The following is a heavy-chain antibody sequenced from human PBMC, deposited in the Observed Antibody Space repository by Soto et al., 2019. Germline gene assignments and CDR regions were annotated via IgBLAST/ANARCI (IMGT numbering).Heavy chain of an antibody. D-gene: IGHD3-10*01. CDR2: SRNKAASYTT. CDR1: GFTFSDHY. V-gene: IGHV3-72*01. J-gene: IGHJ4*02. CDR3: SRGHYGSGRAGDY. Sequence: EVQLVESGGALVQPGGSLRLSCVASGFTFSDHYMDWVRQAPGKGLEWVGRSRNKAASYTTEYAASVKGRFTISRDDSENALHLQMNSLKIEDTAVYYCSRGHYGSGRAGDYWGQGTLVTVSS.